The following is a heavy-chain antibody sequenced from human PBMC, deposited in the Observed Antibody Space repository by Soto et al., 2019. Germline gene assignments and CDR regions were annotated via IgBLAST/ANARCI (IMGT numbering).Heavy chain of an antibody. V-gene: IGHV3-23*01. CDR3: VRDRPGPQRYFDY. D-gene: IGHD6-6*01. Sequence: GGSLRLSCAASGFTFSSYAMSWVRQAPGKGLEWVSAISGSGGSTYYADSVKGRFTISRDNAKNTLYLQMNSLRAEDTAMYYCVRDRPGPQRYFDYWGQGSVVTGSS. CDR1: GFTFSSYA. J-gene: IGHJ4*02. CDR2: ISGSGGST.